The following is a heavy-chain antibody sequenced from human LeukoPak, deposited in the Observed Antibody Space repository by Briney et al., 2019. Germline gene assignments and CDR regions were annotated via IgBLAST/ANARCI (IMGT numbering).Heavy chain of an antibody. CDR2: ISGSSSGSTSIT. CDR3: ARDFWSGYYTED. D-gene: IGHD3-3*01. J-gene: IGHJ4*02. CDR1: GIIFSTYA. Sequence: GGSLRLSCEFSGIIFSTYAMNWVRQAPGKGLEWISYISGSSSGSTSITQYADSVKGRFTISRDNAKNSLHLQMDSLSAEDTVVYYCARDFWSGYYTEDWGQGALVIVSS. V-gene: IGHV3-48*04.